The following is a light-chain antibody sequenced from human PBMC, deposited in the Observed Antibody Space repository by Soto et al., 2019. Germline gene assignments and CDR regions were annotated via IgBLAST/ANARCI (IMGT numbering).Light chain of an antibody. CDR1: NIGGRS. CDR3: QVWDYSTDDVV. V-gene: IGLV3-21*02. J-gene: IGLJ2*01. Sequence: YELTQPPSVSVAPGQTASITCGGDNIGGRSVHWYQQKPGQAPVVVVDHDSDRPSGIPERFSGSNSGNMATLTISRVEAGDEAVYHCQVWDYSTDDVVFGGGTQLTVL. CDR2: HDS.